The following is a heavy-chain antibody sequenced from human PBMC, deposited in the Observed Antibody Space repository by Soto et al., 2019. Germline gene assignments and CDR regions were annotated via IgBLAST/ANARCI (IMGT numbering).Heavy chain of an antibody. CDR2: ISGGSETT. V-gene: IGHV3-23*01. D-gene: IGHD3-10*01. CDR3: AKDRDGGFGELFFDK. Sequence: EVQLLESGGGLVQPGGSLRLSCEASGFVFSHFALSWVRQAPGKGLEWVSGISGGSETTSYADSVKGRFTISRDNSKGPLFLQMYNLRAEDTATYFCAKDRDGGFGELFFDKWGQGTLVTVSS. J-gene: IGHJ4*02. CDR1: GFVFSHFA.